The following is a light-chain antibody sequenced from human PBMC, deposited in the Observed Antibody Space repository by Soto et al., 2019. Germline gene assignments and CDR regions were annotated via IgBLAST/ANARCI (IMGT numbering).Light chain of an antibody. CDR2: DVN. J-gene: IGLJ2*01. Sequence: QSALTQPASVSGSPGQSITISCTGTSRDVGAYNYVSWYQQVPDKAPKLIIYDVNNRPSGVSSRFSGSRSGNTASLTVSGLQAEDEADYYCSSYASGITLVLFGGGTKLTVL. CDR1: SRDVGAYNY. CDR3: SSYASGITLVL. V-gene: IGLV2-14*03.